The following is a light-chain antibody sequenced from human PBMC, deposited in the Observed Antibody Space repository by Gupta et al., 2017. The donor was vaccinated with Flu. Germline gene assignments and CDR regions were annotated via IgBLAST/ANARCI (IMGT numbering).Light chain of an antibody. V-gene: IGLV3-25*03. CDR1: ILANED. CDR2: REN. J-gene: IGLJ2*01. Sequence: GQTARISCSGDILANEDVYWYHQKPGQAPVLVMYRENERPSGIPERFSGSSSGTTVTLTISGVQAEDEADYNCHSTDRSGTYIIFGGGTKLTVL. CDR3: HSTDRSGTYII.